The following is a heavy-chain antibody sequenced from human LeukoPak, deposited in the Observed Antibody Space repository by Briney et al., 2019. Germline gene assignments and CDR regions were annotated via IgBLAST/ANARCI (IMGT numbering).Heavy chain of an antibody. CDR3: ARGGRLADCYYDSSGYYFERSDYYYYYMDV. Sequence: GASVKVSCKASGYTFTSYGISWVRQAPGQGLEWMGWISAYNGNTNYAQKLQGRVTMTTDTSTSTAYMELRSLRSDDTAVYYCARGGRLADCYYDSSGYYFERSDYYYYYMDVWGKGTTVTVSS. D-gene: IGHD3-22*01. J-gene: IGHJ6*03. V-gene: IGHV1-18*01. CDR1: GYTFTSYG. CDR2: ISAYNGNT.